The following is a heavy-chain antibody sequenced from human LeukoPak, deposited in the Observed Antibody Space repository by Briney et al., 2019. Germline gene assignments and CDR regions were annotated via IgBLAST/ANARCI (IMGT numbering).Heavy chain of an antibody. D-gene: IGHD6-19*01. CDR1: GYRFTSYW. CDR3: ARQKYSSGWYTLRYGMDV. V-gene: IGHV5-51*01. J-gene: IGHJ6*02. Sequence: GESLQISCKGSGYRFTSYWLGWVRQMPGKGLEWMGIIYPGDSDTRYSPSFQGQVTISADKSISTAYLQWSSLKASDTAMYNCARQKYSSGWYTLRYGMDVWGQGTTVTVSS. CDR2: IYPGDSDT.